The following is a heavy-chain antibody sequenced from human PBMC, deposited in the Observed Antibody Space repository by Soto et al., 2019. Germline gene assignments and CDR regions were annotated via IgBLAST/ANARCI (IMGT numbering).Heavy chain of an antibody. J-gene: IGHJ4*02. CDR3: IWASGRQAGD. CDR2: IIPMVGMA. D-gene: IGHD3-10*01. Sequence: QVQLEQSAAEVTRPGSSVKVSCKASGGTFNSYVFSWVRQAPGQGLEWVGRIIPMVGMANYAQRFRGRVTITADKATTTVYLELSSLRNNDTAVYYCIWASGRQAGDWGQGTLVSVSS. CDR1: GGTFNSYV. V-gene: IGHV1-69*02.